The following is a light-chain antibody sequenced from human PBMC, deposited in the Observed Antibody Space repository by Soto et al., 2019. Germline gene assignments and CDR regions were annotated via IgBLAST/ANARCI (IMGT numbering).Light chain of an antibody. Sequence: DIVMTQSPLSLPVTPGEPASISCRSSQSLLYSNGYNYLHWYLQKPGQSPQLLIYLGSNRASGVPDRFRGSGSGTDFTLRISKVEAEDVGVYYCMQALQTPITFAQGTRLE. V-gene: IGKV2-28*01. CDR1: QSLLYSNGYNY. CDR3: MQALQTPIT. CDR2: LGS. J-gene: IGKJ5*01.